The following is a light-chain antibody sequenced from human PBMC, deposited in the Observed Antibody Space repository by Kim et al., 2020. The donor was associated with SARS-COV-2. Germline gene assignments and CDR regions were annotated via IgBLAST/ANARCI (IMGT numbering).Light chain of an antibody. CDR3: SSYTSSSLVV. Sequence: QSITISCTGTSSDVGGYNYVSWYQQHPGKAPKLMIYDVSKRPSGVSNRFSGSKSGNTASLTISGLQAEDEADYYCSSYTSSSLVVFGGGTQLTVL. CDR1: SSDVGGYNY. V-gene: IGLV2-14*04. CDR2: DVS. J-gene: IGLJ2*01.